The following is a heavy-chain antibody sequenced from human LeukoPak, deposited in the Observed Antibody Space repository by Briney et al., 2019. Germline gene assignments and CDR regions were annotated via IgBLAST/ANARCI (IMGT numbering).Heavy chain of an antibody. CDR3: VRDVGSSGWYDY. J-gene: IGHJ4*02. Sequence: PSETLSLTCTVSGGSISSGSYYWSWIRQPAGKGLEWIGRIYASGSTNYNPSLKSRVTISADTSKNQFSLQLSSVTAADTAVYYCVRDVGSSGWYDYWGQGTLVTVSS. CDR2: IYASGST. D-gene: IGHD6-19*01. CDR1: GGSISSGSYY. V-gene: IGHV4-61*02.